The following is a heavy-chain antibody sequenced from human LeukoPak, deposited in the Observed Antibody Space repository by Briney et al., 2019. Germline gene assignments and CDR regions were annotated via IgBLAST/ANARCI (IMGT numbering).Heavy chain of an antibody. V-gene: IGHV3-7*04. CDR3: ARGRGFIITTVVVTKLKTSSHPEYFQH. CDR2: IEKDGSEK. J-gene: IGHJ1*01. D-gene: IGHD3-22*01. Sequence: GGSLRLSCAASGFTFSSYSMNWVRQAPGKGLEWVANIEKDGSEKYYVDSVKGRFTISRDNAENSLYLQMNSLRAEDTAVYYCARGRGFIITTVVVTKLKTSSHPEYFQHWGQGTLVTVSS. CDR1: GFTFSSYS.